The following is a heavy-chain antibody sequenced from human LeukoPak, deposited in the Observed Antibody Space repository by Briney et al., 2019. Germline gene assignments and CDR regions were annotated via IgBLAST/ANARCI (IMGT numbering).Heavy chain of an antibody. CDR2: TSSSDAGK. CDR1: GFTFSSYE. D-gene: IGHD2-21*01. J-gene: IGHJ4*02. Sequence: GGSLRLSCAASGFTFSSYEMNWVRRAPGKGLEWVSATSSSDAGKYYADSVRGRFTISRDNSKNTLYLQMNSLRAEDAAVYFCAKAPVTSCRGAYCYPFDSWGQGTLVTVSS. V-gene: IGHV3-23*01. CDR3: AKAPVTSCRGAYCYPFDS.